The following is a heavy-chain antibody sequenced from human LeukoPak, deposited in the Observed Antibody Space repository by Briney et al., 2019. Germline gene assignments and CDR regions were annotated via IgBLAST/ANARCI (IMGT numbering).Heavy chain of an antibody. D-gene: IGHD4-17*01. V-gene: IGHV1-18*01. CDR2: ISAYNGNT. CDR3: ARDPMTTVTNWFDP. Sequence: ASVKVSCKASGYTFTSYGISWVRQAPGQGLEWMGWISAYNGNTNYAQKLQGRVTMTTDTSTSTAYMELRSLRSDDTAVYYCARDPMTTVTNWFDPWGQGTLVTVSS. J-gene: IGHJ5*02. CDR1: GYTFTSYG.